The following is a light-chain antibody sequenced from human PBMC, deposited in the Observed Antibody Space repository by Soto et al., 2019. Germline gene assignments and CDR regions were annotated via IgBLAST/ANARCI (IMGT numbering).Light chain of an antibody. CDR3: SSRTTSNPSL. CDR1: SSDIGAYNS. Sequence: QSALTQPASVSGSPGQSITISCTGTSSDIGAYNSVSWYQQHPGKAPKLMIYEVSNRPSGVSNRFSASKSGNTASLAISGLQAEDEADYYCSSRTTSNPSLFGTGTKVTVL. CDR2: EVS. J-gene: IGLJ1*01. V-gene: IGLV2-14*01.